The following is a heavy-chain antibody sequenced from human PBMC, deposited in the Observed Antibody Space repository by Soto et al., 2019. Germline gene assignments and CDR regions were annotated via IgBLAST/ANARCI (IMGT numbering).Heavy chain of an antibody. CDR2: ISYDGSNK. V-gene: IGHV3-30-3*01. CDR3: ARVHQRYGDYGYGAFDI. J-gene: IGHJ3*02. D-gene: IGHD4-17*01. CDR1: GFTFSSYA. Sequence: QVQLVESGGGVVQPGRSLRLSYAASGFTFSSYAMHWVRQAPGKGLEWVAVISYDGSNKYYADSVKGRFTISRDNSKNTLYLQMNSLRAEDTAVYYCARVHQRYGDYGYGAFDIWGQGTMVTVSS.